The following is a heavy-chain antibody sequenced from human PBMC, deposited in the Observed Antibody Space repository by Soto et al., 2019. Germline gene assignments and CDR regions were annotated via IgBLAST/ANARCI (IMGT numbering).Heavy chain of an antibody. CDR1: GYTFTSYY. CDR2: ISPSSGGT. J-gene: IGHJ3*01. V-gene: IGHV1-46*03. Sequence: QVQLVQSGAEVKKPGASVRVSCKASGYTFTSYYIHWVRQAPGHGPEWMGMISPSSGGTDYAQKFQGRVTRTRDTSTSTVYMELSSLRSEDTAVYSCTRSIITTAGTDAFDLWGQGTLVTVSS. CDR3: TRSIITTAGTDAFDL. D-gene: IGHD6-13*01.